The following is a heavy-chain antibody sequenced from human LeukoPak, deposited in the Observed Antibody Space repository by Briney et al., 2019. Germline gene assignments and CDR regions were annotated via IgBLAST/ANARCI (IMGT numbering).Heavy chain of an antibody. CDR2: INPNSGGT. CDR1: GYPFTDYY. Sequence: ASVKVSCKASGYPFTDYYMHWVRQAPGQGLEWMGRINPNSGGTNYAQKFQGRVTMTRDTSFSTAYMELSRLRSDDTAVYYCARERVVRGVIIKTVWYFDLWSRGTLVTVSS. J-gene: IGHJ2*01. CDR3: ARERVVRGVIIKTVWYFDL. D-gene: IGHD3-10*01. V-gene: IGHV1-2*06.